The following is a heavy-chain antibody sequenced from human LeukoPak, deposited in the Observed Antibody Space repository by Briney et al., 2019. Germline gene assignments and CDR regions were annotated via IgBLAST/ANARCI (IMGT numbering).Heavy chain of an antibody. Sequence: GGSLRLSCAASGFTFSSYGMQRLRQAPGKGLEGVAVIWYDGSNKYYADSVKGRFTISRDNSKNTLYLQMNSLRAEDTAVYYCARDKNRADVMSWFDPWGQGTLVTVSS. V-gene: IGHV3-33*01. CDR3: ARDKNRADVMSWFDP. CDR2: IWYDGSNK. D-gene: IGHD3-16*01. CDR1: GFTFSSYG. J-gene: IGHJ5*02.